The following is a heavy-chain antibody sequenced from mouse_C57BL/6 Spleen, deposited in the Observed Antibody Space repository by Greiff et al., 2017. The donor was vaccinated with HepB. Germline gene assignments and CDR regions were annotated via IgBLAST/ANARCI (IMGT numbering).Heavy chain of an antibody. D-gene: IGHD1-1*01. V-gene: IGHV1-62-2*01. CDR1: GYTFTEYT. J-gene: IGHJ3*01. Sequence: VQLQQSGAELVKPGASVKLSCKASGYTFTEYTIHWVKQRSGQGLEWIGWFYPGSGSIKYNEKFKDKATLTADKSSSTVDMELSRLTSEDAAVYFCARHEEDYCGRGAWFAYWGQGTLVTVSA. CDR2: FYPGSGSI. CDR3: ARHEEDYCGRGAWFAY.